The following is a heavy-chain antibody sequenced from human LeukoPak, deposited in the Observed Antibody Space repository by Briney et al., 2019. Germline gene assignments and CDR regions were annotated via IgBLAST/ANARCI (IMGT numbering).Heavy chain of an antibody. J-gene: IGHJ4*02. CDR2: INHSGST. CDR3: AREVRVSGYSYGFGIYYFDY. D-gene: IGHD5-18*01. CDR1: GGSISSYY. V-gene: IGHV4-34*01. Sequence: SETLSLTCTVSGGSISSYYWSWIRQPPGKGLEWIGEINHSGSTNYNPSLKSRVTISVDTSKNQFSLKLSSVTAADTAVYYCAREVRVSGYSYGFGIYYFDYWGQGTLVTVSS.